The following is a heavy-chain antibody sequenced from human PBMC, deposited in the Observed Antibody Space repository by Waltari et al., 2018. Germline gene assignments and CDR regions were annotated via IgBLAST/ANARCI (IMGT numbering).Heavy chain of an antibody. Sequence: PPGKGLELIGYIYYSVSTYYNPSLKSRVTISVDTSKNQFSLKLSSVTAADTAVYYCARPVGATTDDAFDIWGQGTMVTVSS. CDR2: IYYSVST. J-gene: IGHJ3*02. CDR3: ARPVGATTDDAFDI. V-gene: IGHV4-30-4*01. D-gene: IGHD1-26*01.